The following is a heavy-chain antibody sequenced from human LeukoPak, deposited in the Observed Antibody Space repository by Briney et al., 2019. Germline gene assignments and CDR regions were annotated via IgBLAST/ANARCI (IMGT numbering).Heavy chain of an antibody. CDR1: GFTVSSNY. Sequence: GGSLRLSCAASGFTVSSNYMSWVRQAPGKGLEWVSVIYSGGSTYYADSVKGRFTISRDNSKNTLYVKMNSERGEDTAVYYCASVYGSGSYYVDYWGQGTLVTVSS. CDR2: IYSGGST. J-gene: IGHJ4*02. V-gene: IGHV3-66*01. CDR3: ASVYGSGSYYVDY. D-gene: IGHD3-10*01.